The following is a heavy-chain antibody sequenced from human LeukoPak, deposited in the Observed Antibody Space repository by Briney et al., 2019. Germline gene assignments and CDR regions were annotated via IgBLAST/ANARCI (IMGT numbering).Heavy chain of an antibody. Sequence: PETLSPTCTVSGGSTSSYYWSWIRQPAGKGLEWIGRIYSTGSTNYNPSLKSRVTMSVDTSKNQFSLRLRSVTAADTAVYYCARQIASAGTAGFDFWGQGALVTVSS. V-gene: IGHV4-4*07. CDR2: IYSTGST. D-gene: IGHD6-13*01. CDR1: GGSTSSYY. CDR3: ARQIASAGTAGFDF. J-gene: IGHJ4*02.